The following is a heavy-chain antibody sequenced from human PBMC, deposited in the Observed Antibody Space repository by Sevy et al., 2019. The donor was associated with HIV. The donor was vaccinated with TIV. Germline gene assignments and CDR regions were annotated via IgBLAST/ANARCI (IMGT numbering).Heavy chain of an antibody. Sequence: SETLSLTCTVSGDSINLYFWSWIRQPPGKGLEWIGYIYSSGSTNYNPSLKSRVTISLGTSKNQFSLKLSSVTAADTAVYYCARGIIGSVGDFDYWGQGTLVTVSS. D-gene: IGHD3-10*01. J-gene: IGHJ4*02. CDR1: GDSINLYF. CDR3: ARGIIGSVGDFDY. V-gene: IGHV4-59*01. CDR2: IYSSGST.